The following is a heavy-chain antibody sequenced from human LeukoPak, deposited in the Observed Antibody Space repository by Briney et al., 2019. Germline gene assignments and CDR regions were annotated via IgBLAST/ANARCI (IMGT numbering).Heavy chain of an antibody. CDR3: AKDMWELKHDAFDI. D-gene: IGHD1-26*01. Sequence: GGSLRLSCAASGFTFSSYGMHWVRQAPGKWLEWVAVISYDGSNKYYADSVKGRFTISRDNSKNTLYLQMNSLRAEDTAVYYCAKDMWELKHDAFDIWGQGTMVTVSS. CDR1: GFTFSSYG. V-gene: IGHV3-30*18. J-gene: IGHJ3*02. CDR2: ISYDGSNK.